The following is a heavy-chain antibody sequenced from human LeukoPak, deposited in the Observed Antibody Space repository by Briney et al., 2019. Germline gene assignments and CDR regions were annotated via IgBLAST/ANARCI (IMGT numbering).Heavy chain of an antibody. V-gene: IGHV4-34*01. Sequence: PSGTLSLTCAVYGGSFSGYYWSWIRQPPGKGLEWIGEINHSGSTNYNPSLKSRVTISVDTSKNQFSLKLSSVTAADTAVYYCARVGLYSSSWYWTNWGQGTLVTVSS. CDR1: GGSFSGYY. CDR3: ARVGLYSSSWYWTN. CDR2: INHSGST. D-gene: IGHD6-13*01. J-gene: IGHJ4*02.